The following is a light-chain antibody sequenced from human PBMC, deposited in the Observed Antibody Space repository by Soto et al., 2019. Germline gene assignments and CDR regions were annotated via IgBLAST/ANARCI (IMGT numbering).Light chain of an antibody. CDR2: SNN. Sequence: QSVLTQPPSASGTPGQRVTISCSGSSSNIGSNTVNWYQQLPGTAPKLLIYSNNQRPSGVPDRFSGPKSGTSAFLAISGLQSEDEADYYCAAWDDSLNGFYVFGTGTKVTVL. CDR1: SSNIGSNT. J-gene: IGLJ1*01. V-gene: IGLV1-44*01. CDR3: AAWDDSLNGFYV.